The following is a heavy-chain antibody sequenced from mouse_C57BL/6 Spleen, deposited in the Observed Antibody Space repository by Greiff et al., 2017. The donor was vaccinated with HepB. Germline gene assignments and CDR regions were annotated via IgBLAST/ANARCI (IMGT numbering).Heavy chain of an antibody. D-gene: IGHD1-1*01. CDR3: ASTTVVARYFDV. CDR1: GYTFTDYY. J-gene: IGHJ1*03. Sequence: EVQLQQSGPELVKPGASVKISCKASGYTFTDYYMNWVKQSHGKSLEWIGDINPNNGGTSYNQKFKGKATLTVDKSSSTAYMELRSLTSEDSAVYYCASTTVVARYFDVWGTRTTVTVSS. CDR2: INPNNGGT. V-gene: IGHV1-26*01.